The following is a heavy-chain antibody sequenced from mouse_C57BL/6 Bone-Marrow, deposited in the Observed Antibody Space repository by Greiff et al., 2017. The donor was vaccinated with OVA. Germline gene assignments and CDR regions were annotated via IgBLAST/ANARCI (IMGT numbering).Heavy chain of an antibody. CDR3: ARAHYGSSLWYFDV. Sequence: EVQGVESGGGLVQSGRSLRLSCATSGFTFSDFYMEWVRQAPGKGLEWIAASRNKANDYTTEYSASVKGRFIVSRDTSQSILYLQMNALRAEDTAIYYCARAHYGSSLWYFDVWGTGTTVTVSS. D-gene: IGHD1-1*01. CDR2: SRNKANDYTT. V-gene: IGHV7-1*01. CDR1: GFTFSDFY. J-gene: IGHJ1*03.